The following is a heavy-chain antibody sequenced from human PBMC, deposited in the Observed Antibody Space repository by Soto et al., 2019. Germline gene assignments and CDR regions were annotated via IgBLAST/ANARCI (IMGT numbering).Heavy chain of an antibody. D-gene: IGHD3-16*01. Sequence: SVKVSCKAAGGTFSSYAISWVRQAPGQGLEWMGGIIPIFGTANYAQKFQGRVTITADESTSTAYMELSSLRSEDTAVYYCARDVYVQQYYYYGMDVWGQGTTVTVSS. CDR3: ARDVYVQQYYYYGMDV. CDR2: IIPIFGTA. J-gene: IGHJ6*02. V-gene: IGHV1-69*13. CDR1: GGTFSSYA.